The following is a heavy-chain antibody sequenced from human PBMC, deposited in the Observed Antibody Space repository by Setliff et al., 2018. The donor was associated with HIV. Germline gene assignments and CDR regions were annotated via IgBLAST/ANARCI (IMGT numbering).Heavy chain of an antibody. J-gene: IGHJ5*02. V-gene: IGHV4-34*01. CDR1: GGSFSGYY. CDR2: ITHSGST. CDR3: ARGGRSLAAQTWFDP. Sequence: NPSETLSLTCAVYGGSFSGYYWTWIRQPPGKGLEWIGEITHSGSTNYNPSLETRVTISVDTSKNQFSLKLSSVTAADTAVCYCARGGRSLAAQTWFDPWGQGTLVTASS. D-gene: IGHD6-6*01.